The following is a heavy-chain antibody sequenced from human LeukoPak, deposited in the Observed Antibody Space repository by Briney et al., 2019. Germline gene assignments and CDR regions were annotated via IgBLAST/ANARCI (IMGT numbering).Heavy chain of an antibody. CDR1: GGSISSSSYY. J-gene: IGHJ4*02. Sequence: PSETLSLTCTVSGGSISSSSYYWGWIRQPPGKGLEWIGSIYYSGSTNYNPSLKSRVTISVDKSKNQFSLKLSSVTAADTAVYYCASSSDVGRNTYYYGSGSYRALYRARFDYWGQGTLVTVSS. CDR2: IYYSGST. V-gene: IGHV4-39*07. CDR3: ASSSDVGRNTYYYGSGSYRALYRARFDY. D-gene: IGHD3-10*01.